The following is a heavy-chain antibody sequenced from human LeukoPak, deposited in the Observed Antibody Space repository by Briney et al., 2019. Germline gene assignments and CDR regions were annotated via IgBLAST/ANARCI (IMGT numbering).Heavy chain of an antibody. CDR3: ATAGARDAFDI. Sequence: EASVRVSCKVSGYTLTELSMHWVRQAPGKGGEWMGGFDPEDGETIYAQKFQGRVTMTEDTSTDTAYMELSSLRSEDTAVYYCATAGARDAFDIWGQGTMVTVSS. CDR2: FDPEDGET. J-gene: IGHJ3*02. D-gene: IGHD1-26*01. V-gene: IGHV1-24*01. CDR1: GYTLTELS.